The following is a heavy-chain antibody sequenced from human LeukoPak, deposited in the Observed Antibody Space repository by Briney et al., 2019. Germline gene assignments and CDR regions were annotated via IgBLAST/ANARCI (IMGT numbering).Heavy chain of an antibody. J-gene: IGHJ5*02. CDR3: ARGPITMIDVGADWFDP. CDR2: IIPIFGIA. CDR1: GGTFSSYA. V-gene: IGHV1-69*04. D-gene: IGHD3-22*01. Sequence: ASVKVSCKASGGTFSSYAISWVRQAPGQGLEWMGRIIPIFGIANYAQKFQGRVTITAGKSTSTAYMELSSLRSEDTAVYYCARGPITMIDVGADWFDPWGQGTLVTVSS.